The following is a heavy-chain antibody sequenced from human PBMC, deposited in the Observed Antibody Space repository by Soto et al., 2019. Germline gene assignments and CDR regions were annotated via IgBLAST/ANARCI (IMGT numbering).Heavy chain of an antibody. D-gene: IGHD5-12*01. J-gene: IGHJ6*02. CDR1: GSSISSYY. CDR3: AREGVAPYYYYGMDV. CDR2: LYNTGST. V-gene: IGHV4-59*01. Sequence: SETLSLTCTVSGSSISSYYWSWIRQPPGKGLEWIGYLYNTGSTIYNPSLKSRVTISVDTSKNQFSLKMNSVTAADTAVYYCAREGVAPYYYYGMDVWGQGTPVTVSS.